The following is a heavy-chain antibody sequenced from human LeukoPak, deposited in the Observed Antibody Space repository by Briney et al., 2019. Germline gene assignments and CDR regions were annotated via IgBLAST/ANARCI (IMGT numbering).Heavy chain of an antibody. D-gene: IGHD5/OR15-5a*01. Sequence: GGSLRLSCAASGFTFSSYAMHWVRQAPGKGLEYVSAISSNGGSTYYANSVKGRFTISRDNSKNTLYLQMGSLRAEDMAVYYCARGRLVYYFDYWGQGTLVTVSS. CDR2: ISSNGGST. V-gene: IGHV3-64*01. CDR1: GFTFSSYA. J-gene: IGHJ4*02. CDR3: ARGRLVYYFDY.